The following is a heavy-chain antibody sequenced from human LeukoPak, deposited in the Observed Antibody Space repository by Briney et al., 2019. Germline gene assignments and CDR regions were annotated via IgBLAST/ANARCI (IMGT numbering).Heavy chain of an antibody. V-gene: IGHV3-30-3*01. CDR3: ATWSHP. J-gene: IGHJ5*02. D-gene: IGHD3-3*01. CDR2: ISYDGSNK. CDR1: GFTFSSYA. Sequence: GGSLRLSCAASGFTFSSYAMHWVRQAPGKGLEWVAVISYDGSNKYYADSVKGRFTISRDNSKNTLYLQMNSLRAEDTAVYCCATWSHPWGQGTLVTVSS.